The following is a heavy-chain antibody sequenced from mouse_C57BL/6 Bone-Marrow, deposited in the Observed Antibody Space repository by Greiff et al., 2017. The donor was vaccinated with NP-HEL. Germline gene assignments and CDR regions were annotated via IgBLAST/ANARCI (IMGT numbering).Heavy chain of an antibody. CDR3: ARRFYGSSPYWYFDV. CDR2: LHPNSGST. Sequence: QVQLQQPGAELVKPGASVKLSCKASGYTFTSYWMHWVKQSPGQGLEWIGLLHPNSGSTNYNAKFKSKATLTVDKSSSTAYMQLSSLTSEDSAVYYCARRFYGSSPYWYFDVWGTGTTVTVSS. V-gene: IGHV1-64*01. D-gene: IGHD1-1*01. J-gene: IGHJ1*03. CDR1: GYTFTSYW.